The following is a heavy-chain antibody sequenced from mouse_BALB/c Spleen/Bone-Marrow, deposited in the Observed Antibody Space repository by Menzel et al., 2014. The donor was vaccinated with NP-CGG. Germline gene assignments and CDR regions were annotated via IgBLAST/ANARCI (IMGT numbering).Heavy chain of an antibody. V-gene: IGHV5-17*02. CDR1: GFIFSSFG. J-gene: IGHJ4*01. Sequence: EVMLVESGGGLVQPGGSRKLSCAASGFIFSSFGMHWVRQAPEKGLEWVAYISNGSSTIYYADTVKGRFTISRDNPKKTLCLQMTSVRSEDTAMYYCARKGAMITHYYAMDYWGQGTSVTVSS. D-gene: IGHD2-4*01. CDR3: ARKGAMITHYYAMDY. CDR2: ISNGSSTI.